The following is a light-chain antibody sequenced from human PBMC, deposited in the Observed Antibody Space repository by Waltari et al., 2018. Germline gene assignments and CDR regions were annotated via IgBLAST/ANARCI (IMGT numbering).Light chain of an antibody. J-gene: IGLJ3*02. Sequence: QSVLTQPPSVSGAPGQSITISCTGSSSNIGAGYDLTWYQHLPGTAPKLLIYGHNNRPSGVPDRFSGSKSGTSASLAITGLQAEDEADYYCQSYDSSVSAWVFGGGTKLTVV. V-gene: IGLV1-40*01. CDR2: GHN. CDR3: QSYDSSVSAWV. CDR1: SSNIGAGYD.